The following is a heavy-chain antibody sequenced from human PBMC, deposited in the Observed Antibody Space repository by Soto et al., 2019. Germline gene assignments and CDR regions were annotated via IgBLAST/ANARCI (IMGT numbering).Heavy chain of an antibody. Sequence: ASVKVSCKXSGYTFTRYAMHWVRQAPGQRLEWMGWINAGYGNTKYSQNFQGRVTLTRDTSASTAYMELSSLRSEDTAVYYCARAGDDCSTTTCYIIDYWGQGTLVTVSS. D-gene: IGHD2-2*02. V-gene: IGHV1-3*01. J-gene: IGHJ4*02. CDR3: ARAGDDCSTTTCYIIDY. CDR2: INAGYGNT. CDR1: GYTFTRYA.